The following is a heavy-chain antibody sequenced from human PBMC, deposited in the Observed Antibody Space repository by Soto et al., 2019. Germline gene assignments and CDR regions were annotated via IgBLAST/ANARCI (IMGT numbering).Heavy chain of an antibody. CDR1: GAPITINY. CDR3: ARDIGFDYVN. D-gene: IGHD3-16*01. J-gene: IGHJ4*02. Sequence: ETLSLTCTVSGAPITINYWSWIRQAPGKGLEWVASIKEDGSEIYYLQSVRGRFTISRDSAGNALQLAMNYLSAEDTATYFCARDIGFDYVNWGQGTLVTVSS. V-gene: IGHV3-7*01. CDR2: IKEDGSEI.